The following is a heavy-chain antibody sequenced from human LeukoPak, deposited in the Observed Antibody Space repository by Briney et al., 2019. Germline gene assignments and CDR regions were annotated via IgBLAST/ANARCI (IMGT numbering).Heavy chain of an antibody. CDR3: ARVDVGAANREWYGMDV. D-gene: IGHD5-12*01. CDR2: VDYRGNT. CDR1: GGSISSYY. J-gene: IGHJ6*02. V-gene: IGHV4-59*01. Sequence: PSETLSLTCTLSGGSISSYYWSWLRQPPGEGLVWLGYVDYRGNTNYNPALKSRVTILIDASKSLFSLTLNSVTAADTAVYYCARVDVGAANREWYGMDVWGQGTTVTVSS.